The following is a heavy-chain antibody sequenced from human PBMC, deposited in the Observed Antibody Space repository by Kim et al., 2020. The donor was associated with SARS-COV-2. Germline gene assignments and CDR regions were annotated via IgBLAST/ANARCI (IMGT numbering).Heavy chain of an antibody. Sequence: GGSLRLSCEASEFSFSDSYINWIRQTPEKGLEWLSYISHTSRTIYYADSVRGRFTISRDNAKRSAFLQMDNLRFEDTGTYYCAWRVLDGHGYPLFDFWG. D-gene: IGHD3-22*01. CDR2: ISHTSRTI. V-gene: IGHV3-11*01. J-gene: IGHJ3*01. CDR1: EFSFSDSY. CDR3: AWRVLDGHGYPLFDF.